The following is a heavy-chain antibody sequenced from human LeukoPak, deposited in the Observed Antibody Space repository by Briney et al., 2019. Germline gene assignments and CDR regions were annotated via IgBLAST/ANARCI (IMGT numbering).Heavy chain of an antibody. Sequence: ASVKVSCKASGYTFTSYGISWVRQAPGQGLEWKGWISAYNGNTNYAQKLQGRVTMTTDTSTSTAYMELRSLRSDDTAVYYCARDTAYCSSTSCRSNWFDPWGQGTLVTVSS. CDR1: GYTFTSYG. D-gene: IGHD2-2*01. V-gene: IGHV1-18*01. CDR3: ARDTAYCSSTSCRSNWFDP. CDR2: ISAYNGNT. J-gene: IGHJ5*02.